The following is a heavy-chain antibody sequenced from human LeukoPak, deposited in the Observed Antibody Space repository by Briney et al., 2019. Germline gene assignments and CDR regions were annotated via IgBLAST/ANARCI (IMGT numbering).Heavy chain of an antibody. CDR1: GFTFSSYG. V-gene: IGHV3-30*02. Sequence: GGSLRLSCAASGFTFSSYGMHWVRQAPGKGLEWVAFMWHYGSDEYYADSVKGRFTISRDNSKNTLYLQMNSLRAEDTAVYYCAKYYYDSSGYYRYFDYWGQGTLVTVSS. CDR3: AKYYYDSSGYYRYFDY. CDR2: MWHYGSDE. J-gene: IGHJ4*02. D-gene: IGHD3-22*01.